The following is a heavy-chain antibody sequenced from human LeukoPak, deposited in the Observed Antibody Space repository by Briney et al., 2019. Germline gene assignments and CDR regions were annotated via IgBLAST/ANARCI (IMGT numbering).Heavy chain of an antibody. CDR3: ARALSGCILCFDY. J-gene: IGHJ4*02. D-gene: IGHD6-19*01. CDR1: GYTFTSHD. V-gene: IGHV1-8*01. Sequence: ASVKVSCKASGYTFTSHDINWVRQTAGQGLEWMGWVSPNSGNTGYAQKFQGRVTMTRDNSMSTAYMELSSLSSEDTAVYYCARALSGCILCFDYWGQGTLVTVSS. CDR2: VSPNSGNT.